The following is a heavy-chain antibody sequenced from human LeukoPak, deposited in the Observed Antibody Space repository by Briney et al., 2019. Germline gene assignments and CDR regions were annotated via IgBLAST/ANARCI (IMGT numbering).Heavy chain of an antibody. V-gene: IGHV3-30*02. CDR3: AKGEGFYGDYEGY. J-gene: IGHJ4*02. CDR2: IRYDGSNK. Sequence: GGSLRLSCAASGFTFSSYGMHWVRQAPGKGLEWVAFIRYDGSNKYYADSVKGRLTISRDNSKNTLYLQMNRLRAEDTAVYYCAKGEGFYGDYEGYWGQGTLVTVSS. D-gene: IGHD4-17*01. CDR1: GFTFSSYG.